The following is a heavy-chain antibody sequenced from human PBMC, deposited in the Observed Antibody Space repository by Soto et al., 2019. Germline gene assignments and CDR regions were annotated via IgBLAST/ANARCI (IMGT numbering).Heavy chain of an antibody. CDR2: ISGSGGST. CDR1: GFTFSSYA. Sequence: EVQLLESGGGLVQPGGSLRLSCAASGFTFSSYAMSWVRQAPGKGLEWVSAISGSGGSTYYADSVKGRFTISRDNSKNTLYLQMTSLRAEDTAVYYCARGGDDSSGFGWRDYYSGMDVWGQGTTVTVSS. J-gene: IGHJ6*02. V-gene: IGHV3-23*01. CDR3: ARGGDDSSGFGWRDYYSGMDV. D-gene: IGHD3-22*01.